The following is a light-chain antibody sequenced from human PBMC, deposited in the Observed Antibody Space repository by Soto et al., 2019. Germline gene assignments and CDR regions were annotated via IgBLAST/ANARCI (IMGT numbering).Light chain of an antibody. CDR2: GTN. Sequence: QSVLTQPPSVSGAPGQRVTISCTGSNSNIGAGYDVHWYQQLPGTAPKLLIYGTNNRPAGVPDRFSGSKSGTSASLAITGLQAQDEADYCCQSYDSSLSGNYVFGTGTKVTVL. CDR1: NSNIGAGYD. CDR3: QSYDSSLSGNYV. J-gene: IGLJ1*01. V-gene: IGLV1-40*01.